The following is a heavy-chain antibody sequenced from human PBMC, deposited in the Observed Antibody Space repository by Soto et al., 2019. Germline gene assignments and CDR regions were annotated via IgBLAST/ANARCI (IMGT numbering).Heavy chain of an antibody. D-gene: IGHD5-18*01. CDR3: ARARLPFYSYGYNN. CDR2: INHSGST. CDR1: GGSFSGYY. V-gene: IGHV4-34*01. J-gene: IGHJ4*02. Sequence: SETLSLTCAVYGGSFSGYYWSWIRQPPGKGLEWIGEINHSGSTNYNPSLKSRVTISVDTSKNQFSLKLSSVTAADTAVYYCARARLPFYSYGYNNWGQGTLVTVSS.